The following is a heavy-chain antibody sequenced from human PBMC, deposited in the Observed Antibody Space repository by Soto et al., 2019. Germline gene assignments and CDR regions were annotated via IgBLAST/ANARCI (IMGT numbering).Heavy chain of an antibody. J-gene: IGHJ6*02. Sequence: ASVKVSCKASGGTFSSYAISWVRQAPGQGLEWMGGIIPIFGTANYAQKFQGRVTITADESTSTAYMELSSLRSEDTAVYYCARRTAEYYDFWSGPTPYYYYYGMDVWGQGTTVTVSS. V-gene: IGHV1-69*13. CDR2: IIPIFGTA. CDR3: ARRTAEYYDFWSGPTPYYYYYGMDV. D-gene: IGHD3-3*01. CDR1: GGTFSSYA.